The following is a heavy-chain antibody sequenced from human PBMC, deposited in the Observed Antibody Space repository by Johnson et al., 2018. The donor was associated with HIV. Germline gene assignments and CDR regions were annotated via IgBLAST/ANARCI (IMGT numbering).Heavy chain of an antibody. CDR3: ARAMTSSWYGGGFDI. CDR2: IWFDGSNK. CDR1: GFTFSSYG. Sequence: QVQLVESGGGLVQPGGSLRLSCEASGFTFSSYGMHWVRQAPGKGLEWAAVIWFDGSNKYYADSVKGRFTISRDNSENTLYLQMNSLRAEDTAVYYCARAMTSSWYGGGFDIWGQGTMVTVSS. D-gene: IGHD6-13*01. J-gene: IGHJ3*02. V-gene: IGHV3-33*01.